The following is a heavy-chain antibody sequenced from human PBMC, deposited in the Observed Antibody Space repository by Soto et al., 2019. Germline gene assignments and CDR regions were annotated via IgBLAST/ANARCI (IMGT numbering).Heavy chain of an antibody. D-gene: IGHD3-22*01. J-gene: IGHJ6*02. V-gene: IGHV3-30*18. CDR3: AKDYYDAQGGMDV. CDR1: GFTFSSYG. CDR2: ISYDGSNK. Sequence: QVQLVESGGGVVQPGRSLRLSCAASGFTFSSYGMHWVRQAPGKGLEWVAVISYDGSNKYYADSVKGRFTISRDNSKNTLYQQMNSLRAEDTGVYYCAKDYYDAQGGMDVWGQGTTVTVSS.